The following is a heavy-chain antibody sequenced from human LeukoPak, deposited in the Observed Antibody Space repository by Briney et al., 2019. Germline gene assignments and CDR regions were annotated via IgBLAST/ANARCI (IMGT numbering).Heavy chain of an antibody. Sequence: PGGSLRLSCAASGFTFSNYGMHWVRQSPGRGLEWVAFLSFDGSNEFYADSLKGRFTISRDNSKDTLYLQMDSLRAEDTALYYCAREEHDYVWGSYRYYYYYGIDVWGQGTTVTVSS. V-gene: IGHV3-30*03. D-gene: IGHD3-16*02. CDR3: AREEHDYVWGSYRYYYYYGIDV. CDR2: LSFDGSNE. CDR1: GFTFSNYG. J-gene: IGHJ6*02.